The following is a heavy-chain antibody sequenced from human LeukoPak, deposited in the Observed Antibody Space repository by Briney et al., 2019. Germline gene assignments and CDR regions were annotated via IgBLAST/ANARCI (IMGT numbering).Heavy chain of an antibody. CDR1: GFTVSSNY. D-gene: IGHD2-8*01. Sequence: PGGSLRLSCAASGFTVSSNYMSWVRQAPGKGLEWVSLIYNTGSTYYTDSVKGRFTISRDTSKNTLYLQMNSLRAEDTAVYYCAKDPVRDIVLMVYALWGQGTLVTVSS. J-gene: IGHJ4*02. V-gene: IGHV3-53*01. CDR3: AKDPVRDIVLMVYAL. CDR2: IYNTGST.